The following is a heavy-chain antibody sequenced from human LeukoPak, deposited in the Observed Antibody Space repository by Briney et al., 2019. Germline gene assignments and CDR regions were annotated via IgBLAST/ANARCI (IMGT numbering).Heavy chain of an antibody. Sequence: SETLSLTCTVSGGSISSSSYYWGWIRQPAGKGLEWIGRIYTSGSTNYNPSLKSRVTMSVDTSKNQFSLKLSSVTAADTAVYYCARDIEHLAAYYFDYWGQGALVTVSS. J-gene: IGHJ4*02. CDR3: ARDIEHLAAYYFDY. D-gene: IGHD6-19*01. V-gene: IGHV4-61*02. CDR2: IYTSGST. CDR1: GGSISSSSYY.